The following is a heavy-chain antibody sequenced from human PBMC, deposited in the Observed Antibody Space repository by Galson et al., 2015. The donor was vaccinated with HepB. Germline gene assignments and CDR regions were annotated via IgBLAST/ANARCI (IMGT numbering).Heavy chain of an antibody. CDR1: GFTFSNAR. CDR3: TTDPPPTRDFWSGYFSYYYYMDV. D-gene: IGHD3-3*01. J-gene: IGHJ6*03. Sequence: SLRLSCAASGFTFSNARMSWVRQAPGKGLEWVGRIKSKTDGGTTDYAAPVKGRFTISRDDSKNTLYLQMNSLKTEDTAVYYCTTDPPPTRDFWSGYFSYYYYMDVWGKGTTVTVSS. V-gene: IGHV3-15*01. CDR2: IKSKTDGGTT.